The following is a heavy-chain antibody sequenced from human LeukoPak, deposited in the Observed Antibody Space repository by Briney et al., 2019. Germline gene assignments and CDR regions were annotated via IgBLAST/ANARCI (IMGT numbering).Heavy chain of an antibody. Sequence: PSETLSLTCTVSGGSISSSSHYWGWIRQPPGKGLEWIGSIYYSGSTYYNPSLKSRVTISVDTSKNQFSLKLSSVTAADTAVYYCASAISYGAQYYFDYWGQGTLVTVSS. CDR1: GGSISSSSHY. J-gene: IGHJ4*02. CDR3: ASAISYGAQYYFDY. V-gene: IGHV4-39*07. CDR2: IYYSGST. D-gene: IGHD4-17*01.